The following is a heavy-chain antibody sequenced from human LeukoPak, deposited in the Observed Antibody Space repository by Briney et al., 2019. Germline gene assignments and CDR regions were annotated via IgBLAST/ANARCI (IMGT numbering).Heavy chain of an antibody. CDR3: ARDGLYGDQREFDY. D-gene: IGHD4-17*01. V-gene: IGHV4-39*07. J-gene: IGHJ4*02. CDR1: NGSISSGSYY. Sequence: SETLSLTCTVSNGSISSGSYYWGWIRQTPGKGLEWIGSLYYSGSIYYNPSLESQVTISVDTSKNRFSLKLTSVTAADTAVYYCARDGLYGDQREFDYWGQGTLVTVSS. CDR2: LYYSGSI.